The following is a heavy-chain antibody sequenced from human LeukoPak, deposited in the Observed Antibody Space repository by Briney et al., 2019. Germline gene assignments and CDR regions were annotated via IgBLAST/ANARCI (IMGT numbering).Heavy chain of an antibody. D-gene: IGHD3-3*01. Sequence: PSETLSLTCTVSGGSISSYYWSWIRQPAGKGLEWIGRIYTSGSTNYNPSLKSRVTMSVDTSKNQFSLKLSSVTAADTAVYYCARDQKFGVVIITHAFDIWGQGTMVTVSS. CDR3: ARDQKFGVVIITHAFDI. CDR2: IYTSGST. V-gene: IGHV4-4*07. J-gene: IGHJ3*02. CDR1: GGSISSYY.